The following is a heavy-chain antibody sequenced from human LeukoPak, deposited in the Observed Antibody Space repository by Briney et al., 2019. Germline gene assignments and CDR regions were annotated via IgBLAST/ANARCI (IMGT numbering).Heavy chain of an antibody. CDR2: FDPEDGET. D-gene: IGHD1-26*01. CDR1: GYTLTELS. Sequence: ASVTVSCKVSGYTLTELSMHWVRQAPGKGLEWMGGFDPEDGETIYAQKFQGRVTMTEDTSTDTAYMELSSLRSEDTAVYYCATDRWELANGYYYYGMDVWGQGTTVTVSS. V-gene: IGHV1-24*01. J-gene: IGHJ6*02. CDR3: ATDRWELANGYYYYGMDV.